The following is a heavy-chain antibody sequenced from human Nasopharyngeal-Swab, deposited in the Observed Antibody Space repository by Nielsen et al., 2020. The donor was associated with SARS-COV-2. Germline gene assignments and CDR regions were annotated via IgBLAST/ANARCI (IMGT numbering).Heavy chain of an antibody. Sequence: GESLKISCAASGFTFRSYAISWVRQAPGKGLDWVSVISGSENTTYYADSVKGRFTISRDNSKNTVNLQMNSLRVEDTAIYYCAKDRDSGDDSDDYYHYYGMDVWGQGTTVTVFS. CDR1: GFTFRSYA. V-gene: IGHV3-23*01. D-gene: IGHD5-12*01. CDR2: ISGSENTT. J-gene: IGHJ6*02. CDR3: AKDRDSGDDSDDYYHYYGMDV.